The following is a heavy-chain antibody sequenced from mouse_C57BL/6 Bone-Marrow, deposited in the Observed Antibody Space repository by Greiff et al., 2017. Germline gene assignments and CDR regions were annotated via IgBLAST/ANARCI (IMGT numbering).Heavy chain of an antibody. CDR3: TTDGNPYYYAMDY. J-gene: IGHJ4*01. D-gene: IGHD2-1*01. CDR1: GFNIKDYY. V-gene: IGHV14-1*01. CDR2: IDPEDGDT. Sequence: EVQLQQSGAELVRPGASVKLSCTASGFNIKDYYMHWVKQRPEQGLEWIGRIDPEDGDTEYAPKFQGKATMTADTSSNTAYLQLSSLTSEDTAVYYCTTDGNPYYYAMDYWGQGTSVTVSS.